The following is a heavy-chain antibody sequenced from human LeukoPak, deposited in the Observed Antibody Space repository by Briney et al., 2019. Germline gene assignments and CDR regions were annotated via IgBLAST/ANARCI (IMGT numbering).Heavy chain of an antibody. CDR1: GYTFTSYD. V-gene: IGHV1-8*01. Sequence: GASVKVSCKASGYTFTSYDINWVRQATGQGLEWMGWMNPNSGNTGYAQKFQGRVTMTRNTSISTAYMELSSLRSEDTAVYYCARADHRYDILTGSIDYYYYYGMDVWGQGTTVTVSS. J-gene: IGHJ6*02. D-gene: IGHD3-9*01. CDR3: ARADHRYDILTGSIDYYYYYGMDV. CDR2: MNPNSGNT.